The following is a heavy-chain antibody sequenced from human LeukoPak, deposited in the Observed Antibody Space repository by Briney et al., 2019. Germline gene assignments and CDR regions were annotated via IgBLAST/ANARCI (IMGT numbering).Heavy chain of an antibody. CDR2: FDPEDGET. J-gene: IGHJ4*02. V-gene: IGHV1-24*01. Sequence: ASVKVSCTVSGYTLTELSMHWVRQAPGKGLEWMGGFDPEDGETIYAQKFQGRVTMTEDTSTDTAYMELSSLRSEDTAVYYCATVQGGVLRYFGDEDYFDYWGQGTLVTVSS. D-gene: IGHD3-9*01. CDR3: ATVQGGVLRYFGDEDYFDY. CDR1: GYTLTELS.